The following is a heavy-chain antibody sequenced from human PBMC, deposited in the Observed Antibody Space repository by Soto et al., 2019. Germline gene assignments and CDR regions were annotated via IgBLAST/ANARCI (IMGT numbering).Heavy chain of an antibody. CDR2: INPNSGGT. J-gene: IGHJ6*02. CDR3: ARNGGWYYYYGMDV. CDR1: GYTFTGYY. D-gene: IGHD6-19*01. V-gene: IGHV1-2*04. Sequence: ASVKVSCKASGYTFTGYYMHWVRQAPGQGLEWMGWINPNSGGTNYAQKFQGWVTMTRDTSISTAYMELSRLRSDDTAVYYCARNGGWYYYYGMDVWGQGTTVTVSS.